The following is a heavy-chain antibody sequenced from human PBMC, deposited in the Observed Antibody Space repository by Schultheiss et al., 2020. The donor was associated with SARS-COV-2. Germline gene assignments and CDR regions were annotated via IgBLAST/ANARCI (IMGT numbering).Heavy chain of an antibody. Sequence: GGSLRLSCAASGFTFSSYAMSWVRQAPGKGLEWVSAISGSGGGTFYADSVKGRFTISRDNAKNTLYLQMNSLRAEDTAVYYCARGYSYVIYWGQGTLVTVSS. J-gene: IGHJ4*02. CDR2: ISGSGGGT. D-gene: IGHD5-18*01. CDR3: ARGYSYVIY. V-gene: IGHV3-23*01. CDR1: GFTFSSYA.